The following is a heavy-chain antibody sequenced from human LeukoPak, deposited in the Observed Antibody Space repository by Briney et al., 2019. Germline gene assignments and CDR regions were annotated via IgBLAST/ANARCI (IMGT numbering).Heavy chain of an antibody. Sequence: SETLSLTCTVSGGSISSSSYYWGWIRQPPGKGLEWIGSIYYSGSTYYNPSLKSRFTISVDTSKNQFSLKLSSVTAADTAVYYCARQFDSSGYYSFDYWGQGTLVTVSS. CDR2: IYYSGST. CDR3: ARQFDSSGYYSFDY. CDR1: GGSISSSSYY. V-gene: IGHV4-39*01. D-gene: IGHD3-22*01. J-gene: IGHJ4*02.